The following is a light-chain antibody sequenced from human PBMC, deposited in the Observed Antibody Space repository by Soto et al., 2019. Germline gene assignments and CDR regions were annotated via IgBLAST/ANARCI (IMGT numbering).Light chain of an antibody. CDR3: QQRSNWPRT. CDR2: DAS. V-gene: IGKV3-11*01. J-gene: IGKJ2*01. CDR1: QSVRSY. Sequence: EIVLTQSPATLSLSPGERATLSCRASQSVRSYLAWYQQKPGQAPGLLIYDASNRATGIPARFSGSGSGTDFTLTISSLEPEDFAVYYCQQRSNWPRTFGQGTKLEIK.